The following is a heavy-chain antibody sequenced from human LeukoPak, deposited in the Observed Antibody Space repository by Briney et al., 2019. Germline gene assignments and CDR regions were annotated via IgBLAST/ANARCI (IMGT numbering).Heavy chain of an antibody. CDR1: GYTLTGYY. CDR3: ARASTITTGGYYYYYGMDV. CDR2: INAGNGNT. V-gene: IGHV1-3*01. D-gene: IGHD4-11*01. Sequence: ASVKVSCKASGYTLTGYYMHWVRQAPGQRLEWMGWINAGNGNTKYSQKFQGRVTITRDTSASTAYMELSSLRSEDTAVYYCARASTITTGGYYYYYGMDVWGQGTTVTVSS. J-gene: IGHJ6*02.